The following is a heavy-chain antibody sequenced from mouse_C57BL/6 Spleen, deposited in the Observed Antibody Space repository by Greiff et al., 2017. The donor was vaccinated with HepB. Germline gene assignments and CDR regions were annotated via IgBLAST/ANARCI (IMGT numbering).Heavy chain of an antibody. CDR2: IYPGSGNT. CDR3: ARDYVFAY. J-gene: IGHJ3*01. CDR1: GYTFTDYY. V-gene: IGHV1-76*01. Sequence: VNVVESGAELVRPGASVKLSCKASGYTFTDYYINWVKQRPGQGLEWIARIYPGSGNTYYNEKFKGKATLTAEKSSSTAYMQLSSLTSEDSAVYFCARDYVFAYWGQGTLVTVSA. D-gene: IGHD2-4*01.